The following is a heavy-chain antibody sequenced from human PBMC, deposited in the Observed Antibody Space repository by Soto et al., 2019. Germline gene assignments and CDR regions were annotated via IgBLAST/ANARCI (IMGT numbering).Heavy chain of an antibody. CDR3: ARDLGIAAADHGMDV. V-gene: IGHV1-69*08. CDR1: GGTFSSYT. J-gene: IGHJ6*02. CDR2: IIPILGIA. Sequence: QVQLVQSGAEVKKPGSSVKVSCKASGGTFSSYTISWVRQAPGQGLEWMGRIIPILGIANYAQKFQGRVTITADKSTSTAYMELSSLRSEDTAVYYCARDLGIAAADHGMDVWGQGTTVTVSS. D-gene: IGHD6-13*01.